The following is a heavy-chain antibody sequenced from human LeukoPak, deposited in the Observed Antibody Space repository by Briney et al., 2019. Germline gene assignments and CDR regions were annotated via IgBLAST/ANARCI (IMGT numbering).Heavy chain of an antibody. CDR1: GGAFKNYA. J-gene: IGHJ6*03. Sequence: GASVKVSCKASGGAFKNYAISWVRQAPGPRLEWMGWISAYNGNTKYAQKLQGRVTVTTDTSTSTAYMELRSLRSDDTAVYYCARGGSPYSYYYYYMDVWGKGTTVTVSS. D-gene: IGHD1-26*01. CDR2: ISAYNGNT. CDR3: ARGGSPYSYYYYYMDV. V-gene: IGHV1-18*01.